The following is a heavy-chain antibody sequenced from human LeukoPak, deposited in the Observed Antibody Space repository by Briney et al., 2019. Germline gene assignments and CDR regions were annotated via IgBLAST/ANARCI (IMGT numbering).Heavy chain of an antibody. CDR3: ASNTKIVATIGSFDY. V-gene: IGHV4-34*01. CDR2: INHSGST. Sequence: SETLSLTCAAYGGSFSGYYWSWIRQPPGKGLEWIGEINHSGSTNYNPSLKSRVTISVDTSKNQFSLKLSSVTAADTAVYYCASNTKIVATIGSFDYWGQGTLVTVSS. CDR1: GGSFSGYY. J-gene: IGHJ4*02. D-gene: IGHD5-12*01.